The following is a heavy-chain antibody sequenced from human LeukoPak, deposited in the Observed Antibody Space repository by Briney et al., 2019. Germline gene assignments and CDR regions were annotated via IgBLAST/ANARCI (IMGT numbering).Heavy chain of an antibody. CDR1: GFTFSSYA. Sequence: GGSLRLSCAASGFTFSSYAMSWVRQAPGRGLEWVASISASDGSTYCADSVKGRFTISRDNSKNTLYLQMNSLRAEDTAVYYCAKIPDYDPQYYFDYWGQGTLVTVSS. J-gene: IGHJ4*02. D-gene: IGHD4-17*01. V-gene: IGHV3-23*01. CDR3: AKIPDYDPQYYFDY. CDR2: ISASDGST.